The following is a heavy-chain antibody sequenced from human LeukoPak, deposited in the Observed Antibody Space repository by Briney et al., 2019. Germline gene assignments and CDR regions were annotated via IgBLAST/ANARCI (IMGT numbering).Heavy chain of an antibody. CDR3: AREIYDFWSGRFDY. J-gene: IGHJ4*02. V-gene: IGHV4-59*01. D-gene: IGHD3-3*01. CDR2: IYYSGST. CDR1: GGSISSYY. Sequence: SETLSLTCTVSGGSISSYYWSWIRQPPGKGLEWIGYIYYSGSTNYNPSLKSRVTISVDTSKNQFSLKLSSVTAADTAVYYCAREIYDFWSGRFDYWGQGTLVTVSS.